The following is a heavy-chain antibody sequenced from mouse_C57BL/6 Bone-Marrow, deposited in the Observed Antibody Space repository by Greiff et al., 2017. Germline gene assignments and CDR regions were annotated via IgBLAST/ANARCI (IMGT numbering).Heavy chain of an antibody. D-gene: IGHD1-1*01. CDR3: ARFHYYGSTHWYFDV. CDR1: GYTFTSYG. V-gene: IGHV1-81*01. CDR2: IYPRSGNT. Sequence: VQLVESGAELARPGASVKLSCKASGYTFTSYGISWVKQRTGQGLEWIGEIYPRSGNTYYNEKFKGKATLTADKSSSTAYMELRSLTSEDSAVXFCARFHYYGSTHWYFDVWGTGTTVTVSS. J-gene: IGHJ1*03.